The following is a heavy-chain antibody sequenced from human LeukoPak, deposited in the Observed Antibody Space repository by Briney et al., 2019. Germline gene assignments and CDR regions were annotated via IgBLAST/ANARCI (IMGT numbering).Heavy chain of an antibody. CDR3: SFWSGYSIDY. D-gene: IGHD3-3*01. Sequence: GASVKVSCKASGYTFTGYYTHWVRQAPGQGLEWMGRINPNSGGTNYAQKFQGRVTMTRDTSISTAYMELSRLRSDDTAVYYCSFWSGYSIDYWGQGTLVTVSS. CDR1: GYTFTGYY. CDR2: INPNSGGT. J-gene: IGHJ4*02. V-gene: IGHV1-2*06.